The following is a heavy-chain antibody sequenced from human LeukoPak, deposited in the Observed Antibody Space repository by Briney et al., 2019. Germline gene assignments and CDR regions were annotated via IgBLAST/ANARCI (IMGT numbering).Heavy chain of an antibody. Sequence: GGSLRLSCAASGFTFSSFGMHWVRQAPGKGLEWVSFINYNGRDKYYADSVKGRFTISRDSSKNTLSLRMNSLRAEDTAVYFCAKDSPTYYADSWGQGTLVTVSS. J-gene: IGHJ4*02. D-gene: IGHD2/OR15-2a*01. CDR2: INYNGRDK. CDR3: AKDSPTYYADS. CDR1: GFTFSSFG. V-gene: IGHV3-30*02.